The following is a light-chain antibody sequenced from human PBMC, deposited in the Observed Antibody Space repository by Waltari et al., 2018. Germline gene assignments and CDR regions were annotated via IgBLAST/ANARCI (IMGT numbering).Light chain of an antibody. V-gene: IGKV1-13*02. Sequence: AAQLTQSPSSLSASVGDRVSITCRASQDISNALAWYQQKAGKPPKLLIYDASTLESGVPSKFSGSGSGTYFTLTISSPQPEDFATYYCQHFNSYPPWTFGQGTNLEI. CDR1: QDISNA. J-gene: IGKJ2*01. CDR2: DAS. CDR3: QHFNSYPPWT.